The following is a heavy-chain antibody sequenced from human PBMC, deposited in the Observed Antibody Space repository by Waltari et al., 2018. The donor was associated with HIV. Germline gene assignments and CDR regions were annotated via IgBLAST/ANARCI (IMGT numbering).Heavy chain of an antibody. CDR2: INHRGST. V-gene: IGHV4-34*01. CDR1: GGSFSGYY. J-gene: IGHJ6*02. CDR3: ARARYCSSTRCYTKGRRNSFYYYALDV. D-gene: IGHD2-2*02. Sequence: QVQLQQWGAGLLKPSETLSLTCAVYGGSFSGYYWSWIRQATEQGPEWIGEINHRGSTNYNPSLKSRVIILVDTSMSQFSLKLSSGTAADTAVYYCARARYCSSTRCYTKGRRNSFYYYALDVWGQGATVTVSS.